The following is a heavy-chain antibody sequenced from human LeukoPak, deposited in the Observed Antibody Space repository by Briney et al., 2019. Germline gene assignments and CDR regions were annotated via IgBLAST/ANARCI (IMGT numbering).Heavy chain of an antibody. V-gene: IGHV3-30*03. Sequence: GGSLRLSCAASGFTFNNYGMHWVRQAPGKGLEWVAVISYDGRNIHYPDSVKGRFTISRDISTDTLWLQMDSLRTEDTAVYYCVRGCGKSSCPYYLDSWGQGTLVTVSS. CDR2: ISYDGRNI. CDR3: VRGCGKSSCPYYLDS. J-gene: IGHJ4*02. D-gene: IGHD6-13*01. CDR1: GFTFNNYG.